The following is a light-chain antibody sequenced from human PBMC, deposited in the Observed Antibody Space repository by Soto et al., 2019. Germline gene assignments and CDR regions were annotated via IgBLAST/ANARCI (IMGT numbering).Light chain of an antibody. CDR2: DAS. J-gene: IGKJ2*01. CDR1: QSVSSY. CDR3: QQRSNPYT. Sequence: EIVLTQSSATLSLSPGERATLSCRASQSVSSYLAWYQQKPGQAPRLLTYDASNRATGIPARFSGSGSGTDFTLTISSLEPEDFAVYYCQQRSNPYTFGQGTKLEIK. V-gene: IGKV3-11*01.